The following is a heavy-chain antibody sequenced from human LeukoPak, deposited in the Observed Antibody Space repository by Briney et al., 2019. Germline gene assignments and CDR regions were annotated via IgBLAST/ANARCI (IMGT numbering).Heavy chain of an antibody. D-gene: IGHD4-11*01. Sequence: GGSLRISCAASGFTFSSFPMTWVRQAPGKGLEWVSIITGSGGTTYYTDSVKGRFTISRDNSKTTLYLQMNNLRAEDTAVYFCAKERPTTTAFDYWGQGTLVTVSS. J-gene: IGHJ4*02. CDR1: GFTFSSFP. CDR3: AKERPTTTAFDY. CDR2: ITGSGGTT. V-gene: IGHV3-23*01.